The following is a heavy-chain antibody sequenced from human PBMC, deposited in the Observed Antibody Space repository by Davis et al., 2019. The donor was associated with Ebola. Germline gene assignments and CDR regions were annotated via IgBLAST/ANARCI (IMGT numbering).Heavy chain of an antibody. Sequence: GESLKISCAASGFSISNYGMHWVRQAPGKGLEWVSHISGGTSATCYADSVKGRFTISRDNVKNSLYLQMNSLRDEDRAVYYCARGVDYGFDIWGQGTMVTVSS. CDR1: GFSISNYG. CDR3: ARGVDYGFDI. V-gene: IGHV3-48*02. J-gene: IGHJ3*02. D-gene: IGHD2-21*02. CDR2: ISGGTSAT.